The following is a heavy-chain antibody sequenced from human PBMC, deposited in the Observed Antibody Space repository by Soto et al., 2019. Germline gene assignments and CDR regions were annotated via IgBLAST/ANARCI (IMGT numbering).Heavy chain of an antibody. CDR3: ARGVDSSGYYPGIHYYGMDV. D-gene: IGHD3-22*01. CDR1: GGSISSYY. V-gene: IGHV4-59*01. J-gene: IGHJ6*02. Sequence: QVQLQESGPGLVKPSETLSLTCTVSGGSISSYYWSWIRQPPGKGLEWIGYIYYSGSTNYNPSLKSRVTLSVDPSKNQFSLKLSSVTAADTAVYYCARGVDSSGYYPGIHYYGMDVWGQGTTVTVSS. CDR2: IYYSGST.